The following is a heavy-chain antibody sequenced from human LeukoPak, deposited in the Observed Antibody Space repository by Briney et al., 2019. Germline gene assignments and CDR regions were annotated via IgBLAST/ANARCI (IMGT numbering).Heavy chain of an antibody. CDR1: GFTFSTSA. J-gene: IGHJ4*02. V-gene: IGHV3-23*01. D-gene: IGHD1-1*01. CDR3: ARHSSQGTFDN. Sequence: PGGSLRLSCVGSGFTFSTSAMSWVRQAPGKGLEWVSAIGGNGATYYAESVKGRFTISRDTSSNTLYLQMNSLRAEDTAVYNCARHSSQGTFDNWGQGTLVTVSS. CDR2: IGGNGAT.